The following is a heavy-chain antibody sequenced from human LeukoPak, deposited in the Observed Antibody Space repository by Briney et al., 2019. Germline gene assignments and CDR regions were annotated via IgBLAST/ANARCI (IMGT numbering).Heavy chain of an antibody. Sequence: ASVKVSCKASGYTFTSYGISWVRQAPGQGLEWMGWISAYNGNTNYAQKLQGRVTMTTDTSTSTAYMELRSLRSDDTAVYYCARVRGCSSTSCYGSGWFDPWGQGTLVTVSS. CDR1: GYTFTSYG. CDR3: ARVRGCSSTSCYGSGWFDP. J-gene: IGHJ5*02. D-gene: IGHD2-2*01. V-gene: IGHV1-18*01. CDR2: ISAYNGNT.